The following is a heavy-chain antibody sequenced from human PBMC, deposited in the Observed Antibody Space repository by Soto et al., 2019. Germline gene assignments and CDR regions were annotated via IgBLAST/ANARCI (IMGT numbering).Heavy chain of an antibody. CDR1: GGSISSYY. CDR2: IYYSGST. V-gene: IGHV4-59*01. J-gene: IGHJ5*02. CDR3: ARDKGYCSGGSCYHLNWFDH. D-gene: IGHD2-15*01. Sequence: SETLSLTCTVSGGSISSYYWSWIRQPPGKGLEWIGYIYYSGSTNYNPSLKSRVTISVDTSKNQFSLKLSSVTAADTAVYYCARDKGYCSGGSCYHLNWFDHGGQGTLVTV.